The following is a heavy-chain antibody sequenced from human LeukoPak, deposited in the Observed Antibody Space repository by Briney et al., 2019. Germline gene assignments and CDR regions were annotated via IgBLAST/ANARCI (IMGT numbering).Heavy chain of an antibody. CDR2: ISYDGSNK. D-gene: IGHD1-20*01. J-gene: IGHJ6*03. CDR1: GFTFSSYA. CDR3: ARRYNWKNYYYMDV. Sequence: GGSLRLSCAASGFTFSSYAMHWVRQAPGKGLEWVAVISYDGSNKYYADSVKGRFTISRDNSKNTLYLQMNSLRAEDTAVYYCARRYNWKNYYYMDVWGKGTTVTVSS. V-gene: IGHV3-30*04.